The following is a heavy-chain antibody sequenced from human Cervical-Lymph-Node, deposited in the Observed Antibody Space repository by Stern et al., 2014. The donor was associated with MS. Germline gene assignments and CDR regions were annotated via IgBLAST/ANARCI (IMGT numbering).Heavy chain of an antibody. J-gene: IGHJ6*02. D-gene: IGHD1-26*01. Sequence: MQLQESGPGLVKPSQTLSLTCTVSGDSISSGSHYWSWFRQPAGKGLEWVGRIYTSGATDYNPSLKSRFIISVDTSKTQFSLQLSSVTAADTAVYYCARDGIDVAQSLYYYYGVDVWGQGATVTVSS. CDR2: IYTSGAT. CDR3: ARDGIDVAQSLYYYYGVDV. V-gene: IGHV4-61*02. CDR1: GDSISSGSHY.